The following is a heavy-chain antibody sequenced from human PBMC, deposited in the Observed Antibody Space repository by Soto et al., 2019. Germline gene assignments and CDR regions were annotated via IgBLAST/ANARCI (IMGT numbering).Heavy chain of an antibody. CDR3: SSSPRFSSSLLGYFDY. J-gene: IGHJ4*02. V-gene: IGHV3-21*01. CDR1: GFTLSAYT. D-gene: IGHD6-13*01. Sequence: LRLSCAASGFTLSAYTMNWVRQTPGKGLEWVSSISSTSSYIHYADSVKGRFTISRDNAKNSLYLQMNSLTAEDTAVYYCSSSPRFSSSLLGYFDYWGQGTLVTVSS. CDR2: ISSTSSYI.